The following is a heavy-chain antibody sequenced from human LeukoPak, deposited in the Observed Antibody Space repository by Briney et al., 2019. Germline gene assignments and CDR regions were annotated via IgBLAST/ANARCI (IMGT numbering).Heavy chain of an antibody. CDR3: ARSYSNHLFGMDV. V-gene: IGHV3-66*01. J-gene: IGHJ6*02. D-gene: IGHD4-11*01. CDR1: GFIVSSYY. CDR2: IYSGGST. Sequence: GGSLILSCVASGFIVSSYYMTWVRQAPGKGLEWVSVIYSGGSTYCADSVKGRVAISRDNSKNTVFLQMSSVRAEDTAVYYCARSYSNHLFGMDVWGQGTTVTVTS.